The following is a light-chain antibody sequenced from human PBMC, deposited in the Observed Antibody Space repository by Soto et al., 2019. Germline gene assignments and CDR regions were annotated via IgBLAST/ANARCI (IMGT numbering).Light chain of an antibody. CDR3: QQSRDWPLT. J-gene: IGKJ4*01. V-gene: IGKV3-11*01. CDR2: DAS. CDR1: QSVNSN. Sequence: ETVLTQSPGTLSLSPGERATLSCRASQSVNSNLAWYQQKPGQAPRLLIYDASNRATGIPVRFSGSGSGTDFTLTISSLEPEDFAVYYCQQSRDWPLTFGGGTKVEIK.